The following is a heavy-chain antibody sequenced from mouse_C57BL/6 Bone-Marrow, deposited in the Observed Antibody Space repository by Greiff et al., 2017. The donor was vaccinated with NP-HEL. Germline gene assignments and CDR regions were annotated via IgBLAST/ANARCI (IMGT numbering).Heavy chain of an antibody. V-gene: IGHV15-2*01. CDR1: DSEVFPIAY. J-gene: IGHJ4*01. D-gene: IGHD1-1*01. Sequence: QVQLQQSGSELRSPGSSVKLSCKDFDSEVFPIAYMCWVRQKPGHGFEWIGGILPSIGRTIYGEKFEDKATLDADTLSNTAYLELNSLTSEDSAIYYCARTRYYYGSSYAMDYWGQGTSVTVSS. CDR3: ARTRYYYGSSYAMDY. CDR2: ILPSIGRT.